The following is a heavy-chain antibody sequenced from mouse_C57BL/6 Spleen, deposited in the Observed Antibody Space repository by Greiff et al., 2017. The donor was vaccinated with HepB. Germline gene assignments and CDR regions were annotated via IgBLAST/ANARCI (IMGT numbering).Heavy chain of an antibody. CDR1: GYSITSGYY. Sequence: EESGPGLVKPSQSLSLTCSVTGYSITSGYYWNWIRQFPGNKLEWMGYISYDGSNNYNPSLKNRISITRDTSKNQFFLKLNSVTTEDTATYYCAREGGRSYYFDYWGQGTTLTVSS. J-gene: IGHJ2*01. CDR2: ISYDGSN. V-gene: IGHV3-6*01. CDR3: AREGGRSYYFDY.